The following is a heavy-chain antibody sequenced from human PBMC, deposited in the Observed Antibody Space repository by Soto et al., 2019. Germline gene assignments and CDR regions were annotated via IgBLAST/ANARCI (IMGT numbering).Heavy chain of an antibody. CDR1: GFTFSKSA. J-gene: IGHJ4*02. Sequence: GGSLRLSCAASGFTFSKSAMSWVRQAPGKGLQWVATLSGSGYSTYYTESVRGRFAISRDNSKNTLFLQMSSLRAEDTALYYCAKSGGDLLTGFSPSYFDHWGQGTLVTSPQ. CDR3: AKSGGDLLTGFSPSYFDH. D-gene: IGHD3-9*01. CDR2: LSGSGYST. V-gene: IGHV3-23*01.